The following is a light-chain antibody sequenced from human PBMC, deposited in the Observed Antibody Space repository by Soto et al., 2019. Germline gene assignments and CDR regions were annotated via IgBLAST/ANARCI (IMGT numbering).Light chain of an antibody. V-gene: IGLV1-40*01. J-gene: IGLJ1*01. CDR2: LNN. CDR3: QSYDSRLSGYV. CDR1: SSNIGAGYD. Sequence: QAVVTQPPSVSGAPGQRVTISCTGSSSNIGAGYDVHWYQQLPGTAPKLLIYLNNNRPSGVPDRFSGSKSGTSASLAITGLQAEDEADYYCQSYDSRLSGYVFGTGTKVTVL.